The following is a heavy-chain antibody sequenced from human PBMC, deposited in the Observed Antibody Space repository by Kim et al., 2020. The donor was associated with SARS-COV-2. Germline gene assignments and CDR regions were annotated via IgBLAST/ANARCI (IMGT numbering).Heavy chain of an antibody. CDR2: INSDGGDT. V-gene: IGHV3-74*01. Sequence: GGSLRLSCEASGFTFSNYWMNWVRQGPGKGLVWVSRINSDGGDTHYADSVKVRFTISRDNAENTLHLQLNSLGVEDTAIYYCARGTFQQGFDPWGQGTLVTVSS. J-gene: IGHJ5*02. CDR3: ARGTFQQGFDP. CDR1: GFTFSNYW.